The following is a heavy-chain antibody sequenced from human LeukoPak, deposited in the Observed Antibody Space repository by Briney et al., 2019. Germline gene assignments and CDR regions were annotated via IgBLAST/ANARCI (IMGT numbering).Heavy chain of an antibody. J-gene: IGHJ3*02. V-gene: IGHV1-24*01. CDR1: GYTLTELS. Sequence: ASVKVSCKVSGYTLTELSMHWVRQAPGKGLEWMGVFDPEDGETIYAQKFQGRVTMTEDTSTDTAYMELSSLRSEDTAVYYCATGRYSSGWPYEGAFDIWGQGTMVTVSS. D-gene: IGHD6-19*01. CDR2: FDPEDGET. CDR3: ATGRYSSGWPYEGAFDI.